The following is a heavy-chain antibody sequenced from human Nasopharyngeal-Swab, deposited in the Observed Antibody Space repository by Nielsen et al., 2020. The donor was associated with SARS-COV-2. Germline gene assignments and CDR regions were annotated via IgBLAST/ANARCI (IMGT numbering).Heavy chain of an antibody. V-gene: IGHV4-34*01. CDR2: INHSGST. CDR3: ARGLSGIVPAPILGLGPYYYYYYMDV. J-gene: IGHJ6*03. Sequence: SETLSLTCAVYGGSFSGSYWGWIRKPPGKGPEWTAEINHSGSTNYNPSLKSRVTLSVDTSMNQVSLEVSSVTAADTAVYYCARGLSGIVPAPILGLGPYYYYYYMDVWGKGTTVTVSS. CDR1: GGSFSGSY. D-gene: IGHD2-2*01.